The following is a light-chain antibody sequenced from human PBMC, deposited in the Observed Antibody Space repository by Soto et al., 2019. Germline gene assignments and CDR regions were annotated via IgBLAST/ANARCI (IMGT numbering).Light chain of an antibody. V-gene: IGKV1-13*02. CDR1: QGIRID. Sequence: ASPVSRTPAALSHSLDGRVPITCRASQGIRIDLGWYQQKPGKAPKLLIYKASGLESGVPSRFSGSGSGTDFTLTVSSLQPEDFAIYYCQQYNTYPPLTFGGGTKVDIK. CDR2: KAS. J-gene: IGKJ4*01. CDR3: QQYNTYPPLT.